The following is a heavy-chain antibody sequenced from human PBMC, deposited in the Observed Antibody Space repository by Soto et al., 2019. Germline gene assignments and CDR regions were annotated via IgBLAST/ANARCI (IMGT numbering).Heavy chain of an antibody. CDR3: ASSVAKYYYYGMDV. D-gene: IGHD5-12*01. CDR2: IIPIFGTA. J-gene: IGHJ6*02. V-gene: IGHV1-69*13. Sequence: SVKVSCKASGGTFSSYAISWVRQAPGQGLEWMGGIIPIFGTANYAQKFQGRVTNTADESTSTAYMELSSLRSEDTAVYYCASSVAKYYYYGMDVWGQGTTVTVSS. CDR1: GGTFSSYA.